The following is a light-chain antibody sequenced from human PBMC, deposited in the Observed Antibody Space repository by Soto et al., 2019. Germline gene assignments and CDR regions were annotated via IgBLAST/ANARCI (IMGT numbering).Light chain of an antibody. CDR2: DVS. Sequence: QSALAQPASVSGSPGQSITISCTGTSSDVGRYNYVSWFQQHPGKAPKLMIYDVSNWPSGFSDRFSGSKSGNTASLTISGLQAEDEADYYCSSFTSSSTFVCGTGTQLTVL. J-gene: IGLJ1*01. V-gene: IGLV2-14*01. CDR3: SSFTSSSTFV. CDR1: SSDVGRYNY.